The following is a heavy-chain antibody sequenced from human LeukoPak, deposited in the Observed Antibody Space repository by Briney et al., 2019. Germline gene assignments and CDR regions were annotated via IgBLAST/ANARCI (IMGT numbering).Heavy chain of an antibody. CDR3: AKSSKEAAVAGTGD. D-gene: IGHD6-19*01. V-gene: IGHV3-23*01. CDR2: ISGSGGST. J-gene: IGHJ4*02. Sequence: PGGSLRLSCAASGFTFSSYAMSWVRQAPGKGLEWVSAISGSGGSTYYADSVKGRFTIFRDNSKNTLYLQMNSLRAEDTAVYYCAKSSKEAAVAGTGDWGQGTLVTVSS. CDR1: GFTFSSYA.